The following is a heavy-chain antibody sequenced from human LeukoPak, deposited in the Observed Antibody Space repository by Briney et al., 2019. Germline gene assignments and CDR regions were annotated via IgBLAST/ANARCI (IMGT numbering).Heavy chain of an antibody. CDR3: AKQSGAFDL. V-gene: IGHV1-2*02. Sequence: ASVKVSCKASGYTFTDYYIHWVRQAPGQGLEWMGWITADTGGTHFAQKFQGRVTLTRDTSITTAYMELNNLISDDTAVYYCAKQSGAFDLWGQGTMLTASS. J-gene: IGHJ3*01. D-gene: IGHD6-25*01. CDR2: ITADTGGT. CDR1: GYTFTDYY.